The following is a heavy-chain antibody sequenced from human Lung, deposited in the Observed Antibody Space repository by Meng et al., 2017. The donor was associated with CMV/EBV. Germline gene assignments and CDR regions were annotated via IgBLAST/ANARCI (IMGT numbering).Heavy chain of an antibody. CDR1: GYSIGSGYY. D-gene: IGHD5-12*01. V-gene: IGHV4-38-2*02. Sequence: SETLSLTXTVSGYSIGSGYYWGWIRQSPGKGLEWIGSIYHSGTTYYNPSLNSRVTISIDASKNHFSLKLSSVTAADTAVYYCARHMGVATSYGMDVWGQGTTVTVSS. CDR3: ARHMGVATSYGMDV. J-gene: IGHJ6*01. CDR2: IYHSGTT.